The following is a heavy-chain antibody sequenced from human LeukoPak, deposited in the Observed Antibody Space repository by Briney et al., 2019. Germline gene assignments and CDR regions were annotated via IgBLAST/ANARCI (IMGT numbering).Heavy chain of an antibody. CDR3: ARGSAWSRH. V-gene: IGHV3-7*04. D-gene: IGHD3-3*01. CDR1: GFTFSTYW. CDR2: IKQDGSEN. Sequence: PGGSLRLSCAASGFTFSTYWMTWGRQAPRKGLEWVANIKQDGSENYYVDSVKGRFTVSRDNAKNSLYLQMNSLGAEDTAVYYCARGSAWSRHWGQGTLVSVSS. J-gene: IGHJ4*02.